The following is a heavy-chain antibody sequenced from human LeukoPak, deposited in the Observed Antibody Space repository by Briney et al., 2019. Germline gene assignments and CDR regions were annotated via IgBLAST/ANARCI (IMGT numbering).Heavy chain of an antibody. Sequence: PSGTLSLTCEVLGGSISSYHWWSWVRQSPGTGLEWIGEVYHSGSTNYNPSLESRVTISVYKSQNQFSLTLTSVTAADTAVYYCARPYYVNAFDVWGQGTMVTVSS. D-gene: IGHD3-10*02. CDR1: GGSISSYHW. CDR3: ARPYYVNAFDV. J-gene: IGHJ3*01. CDR2: VYHSGST. V-gene: IGHV4-4*02.